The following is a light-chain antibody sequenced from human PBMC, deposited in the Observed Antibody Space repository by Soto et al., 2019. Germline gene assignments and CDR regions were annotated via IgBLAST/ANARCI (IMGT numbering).Light chain of an antibody. Sequence: EIVLKQSPATLSVSPGERATLSCRASQSVNGKLAWYQQKPGQAPRLLIYGASTRATGIPARFSGSGSGTEFTLTISSLQSEDFAVCYCQQYNNWPLTFGGGTKVDIK. CDR2: GAS. V-gene: IGKV3D-15*01. CDR1: QSVNGK. J-gene: IGKJ4*01. CDR3: QQYNNWPLT.